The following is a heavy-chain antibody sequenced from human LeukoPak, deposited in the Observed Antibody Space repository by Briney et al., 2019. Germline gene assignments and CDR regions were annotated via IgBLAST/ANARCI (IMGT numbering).Heavy chain of an antibody. CDR2: ISSSSSYI. D-gene: IGHD3-22*01. V-gene: IGHV3-21*01. J-gene: IGHJ4*02. Sequence: GGSLRLSCAASGFTFSSYSMNWVRQAPGKGLEWVSSISSSSSYIHYGDSVKGRFTISRDNAKNSLYLQMNSLRAEDTAVYYCVRSQGGYYYDSSGYYQGPLDYWGQGTLVTVSS. CDR1: GFTFSSYS. CDR3: VRSQGGYYYDSSGYYQGPLDY.